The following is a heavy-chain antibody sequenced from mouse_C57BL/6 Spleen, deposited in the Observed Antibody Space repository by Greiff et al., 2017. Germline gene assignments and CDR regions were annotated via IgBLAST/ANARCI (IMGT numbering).Heavy chain of an antibody. D-gene: IGHD2-1*01. CDR1: GYTFTDYY. J-gene: IGHJ4*01. Sequence: QVQLQQSGAELVRPGASVKLSCKASGYTFTDYYINWVKQRPGQGLEWIARIYPGSGNTNYNEKFKGKATLTAEKSSSTAYMQLNSLTSEDSAVYYCARGGNYYAMDYWGQGTSVTVSS. CDR2: IYPGSGNT. V-gene: IGHV1-76*01. CDR3: ARGGNYYAMDY.